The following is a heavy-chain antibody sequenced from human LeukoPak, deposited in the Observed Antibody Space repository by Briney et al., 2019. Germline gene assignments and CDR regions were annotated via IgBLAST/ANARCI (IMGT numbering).Heavy chain of an antibody. CDR3: AKDRGGYCSGGSCYSALDF. D-gene: IGHD2-15*01. J-gene: IGHJ4*02. CDR2: VSTGGTGT. Sequence: GGSLRLSCAASGFTFSSYAMNWVRQAPGKGLEWVSAVSTGGTGTYYADSVKGRFTISRDNSKNTLYLQMNSLRAEDTAVYYCAKDRGGYCSGGSCYSALDFWAQGTLVTVSP. V-gene: IGHV3-23*01. CDR1: GFTFSSYA.